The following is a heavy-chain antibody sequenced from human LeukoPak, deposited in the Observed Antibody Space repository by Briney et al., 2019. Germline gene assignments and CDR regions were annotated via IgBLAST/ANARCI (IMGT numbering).Heavy chain of an antibody. V-gene: IGHV4-34*01. D-gene: IGHD6-13*01. J-gene: IGHJ6*03. Sequence: KPSETLSLTCAVHRGSFSGYYGSWVRHPPGKGLEWSGEINHSGSTKYNPSLKSRVTISFQKSKNQFPLKLSSVTAEDTAVYYCARSGYSSSWYLHYYYYYSVDVWGKGTTGTVSS. CDR2: INHSGST. CDR3: ARSGYSSSWYLHYYYYYSVDV. CDR1: RGSFSGYY.